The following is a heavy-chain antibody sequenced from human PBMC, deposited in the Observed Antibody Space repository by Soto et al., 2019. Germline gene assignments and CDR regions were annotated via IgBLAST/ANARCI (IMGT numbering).Heavy chain of an antibody. CDR3: VRKVMGPTTLPIYWYFDH. J-gene: IGHJ2*01. D-gene: IGHD1-1*01. CDR2: VSGGGDAA. V-gene: IGHV3-23*01. CDR1: GFTFINYA. Sequence: EVQLLESGGGLVQPGGSLRLSCEGSGFTFINYAMNWVRQAPVKGLEWVSAVSGGGDAAFYEDSVKGRFTISRDNSKNTVTLQISSMGVDDTAVYYCVRKVMGPTTLPIYWYFDHWGRGTLVTVSS.